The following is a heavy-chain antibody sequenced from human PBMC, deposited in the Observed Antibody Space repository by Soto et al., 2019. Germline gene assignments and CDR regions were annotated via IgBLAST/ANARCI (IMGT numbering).Heavy chain of an antibody. D-gene: IGHD6-19*01. Sequence: AGGSLRLSCVASGFTFSSYSMNWVRQAPGKGLEWVSFISSSRSSIYYADSVKGRFTISRDNAKNSLYLQMNSLRAEDTAVYYCARYSSGRLDAFDIWGQGTTVTVSS. CDR2: ISSSRSSI. CDR3: ARYSSGRLDAFDI. J-gene: IGHJ3*02. V-gene: IGHV3-48*01. CDR1: GFTFSSYS.